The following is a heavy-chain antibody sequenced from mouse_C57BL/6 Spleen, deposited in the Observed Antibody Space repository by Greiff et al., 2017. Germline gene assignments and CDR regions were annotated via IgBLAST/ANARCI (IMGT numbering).Heavy chain of an antibody. CDR2: ISDGGSYT. CDR3: ARDRDDYDYFDY. Sequence: EVMLVESGGGLVKPGGSLKLSCAASGFTFSSYAMSWVRQTPEKRLEWVATISDGGSYTYYPDNVKGRFTISRDNAKNNLYLQMSHLKSEDTAMYYCARDRDDYDYFDYWGQGTTLTVSS. J-gene: IGHJ2*01. CDR1: GFTFSSYA. D-gene: IGHD2-4*01. V-gene: IGHV5-4*01.